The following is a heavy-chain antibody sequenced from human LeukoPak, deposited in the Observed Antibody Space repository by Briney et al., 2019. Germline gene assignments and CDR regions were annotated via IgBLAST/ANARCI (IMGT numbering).Heavy chain of an antibody. CDR3: AVAYCGGYCYGPSFDY. J-gene: IGHJ4*02. CDR1: GFTVNNNY. Sequence: PVGSLRLSCAASGFTVNNNYMSWVRQAPGKGLEWVSIVYSGGNTFYADSVKGRLIISRDNSKNTLFLQMNSLRVEDTAVYYCAVAYCGGYCYGPSFDYWGQGTLVTVSS. V-gene: IGHV3-66*01. D-gene: IGHD2-21*02. CDR2: VYSGGNT.